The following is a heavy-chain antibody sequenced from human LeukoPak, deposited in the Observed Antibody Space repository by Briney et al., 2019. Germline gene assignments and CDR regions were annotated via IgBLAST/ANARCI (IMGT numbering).Heavy chain of an antibody. Sequence: SETLSLTCTVSGGSISSYYWSWIRQPPGKGLEWIGYIYYSGSTNYNPSLKSRVTISVDTSKNQFSLKLSSVTAADTAVYYCASGYGSGSYRDAFDIWGQGIMVTVSS. CDR1: GGSISSYY. CDR2: IYYSGST. V-gene: IGHV4-59*01. D-gene: IGHD3-10*01. J-gene: IGHJ3*02. CDR3: ASGYGSGSYRDAFDI.